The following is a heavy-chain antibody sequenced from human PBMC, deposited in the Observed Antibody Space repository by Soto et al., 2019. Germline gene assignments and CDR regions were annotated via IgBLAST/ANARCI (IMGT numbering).Heavy chain of an antibody. D-gene: IGHD3-3*01. CDR2: IYSAGNT. CDR1: GFTISSSY. Sequence: EVQLVESGGGLVQPGGSLRLSCAASGFTISSSYMSWVRQVPGKGLEWVSLIYSAGNTYYADSVRGRFTISRDNSKNTLYLQMNRLRAEDTAVYYCARAMSEEVLQLPNWFDPWGKGTLVTVSS. CDR3: ARAMSEEVLQLPNWFDP. V-gene: IGHV3-66*01. J-gene: IGHJ5*02.